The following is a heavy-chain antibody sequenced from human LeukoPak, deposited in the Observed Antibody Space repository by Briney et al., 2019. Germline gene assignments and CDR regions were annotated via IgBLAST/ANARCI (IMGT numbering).Heavy chain of an antibody. CDR3: AKDLVYGSGSEVVFDY. Sequence: SGGSLRLSCAASGFTVSSNYMSWVRQAPGKGLEWVSVIYSAGSTYYADSVKGRFTISRDNSKNTLYLQMNSLRAEDTAVYYCAKDLVYGSGSEVVFDYWGQGTLVTVSS. CDR2: IYSAGST. V-gene: IGHV3-53*01. CDR1: GFTVSSNY. J-gene: IGHJ4*02. D-gene: IGHD3-10*01.